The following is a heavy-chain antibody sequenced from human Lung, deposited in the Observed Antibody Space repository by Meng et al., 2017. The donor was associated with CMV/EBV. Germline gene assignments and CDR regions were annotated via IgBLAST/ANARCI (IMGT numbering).Heavy chain of an antibody. Sequence: ASVXVSXKASGYTFTGYYMHWVRQAPGQGLGWMGWINPNSGGTNYAQKFQGRVTMTRDTSISTAYMELSRLRSDDTAVYYCARRQYQLVGLAAFDIWGQGTMVTVSS. D-gene: IGHD2-2*01. CDR1: GYTFTGYY. CDR3: ARRQYQLVGLAAFDI. CDR2: INPNSGGT. J-gene: IGHJ3*02. V-gene: IGHV1-2*02.